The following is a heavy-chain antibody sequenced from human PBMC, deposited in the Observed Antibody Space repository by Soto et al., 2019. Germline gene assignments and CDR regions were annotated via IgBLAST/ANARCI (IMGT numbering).Heavy chain of an antibody. V-gene: IGHV3-21*01. CDR1: GFTFSSYS. J-gene: IGHJ4*02. Sequence: GGSLRLSCAASGFTFSSYSMNWVRQAPGKGLEWVSSISSSSSYIYYADSVKGRFTISRDNAKNSLYLQMNSLRAEDTAVYYCARDGVVPAPDFDYWGQGTLVTVSS. CDR3: ARDGVVPAPDFDY. CDR2: ISSSSSYI. D-gene: IGHD2-2*01.